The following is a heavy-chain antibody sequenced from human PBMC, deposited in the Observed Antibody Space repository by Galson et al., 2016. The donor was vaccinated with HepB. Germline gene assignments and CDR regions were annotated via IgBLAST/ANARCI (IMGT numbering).Heavy chain of an antibody. CDR1: GFTLSTYW. V-gene: IGHV3-7*03. CDR3: ISTRGYSGYDCGH. Sequence: SLRLSCAASGFTLSTYWMSWVRQAPGKGLEWVANINQDGSEKYYVDSVKGRFTISRDNAKNSLYLQMNSLKTEDTAVYYCISTRGYSGYDCGHWGQGTLVTVSS. J-gene: IGHJ4*02. D-gene: IGHD5-12*01. CDR2: INQDGSEK.